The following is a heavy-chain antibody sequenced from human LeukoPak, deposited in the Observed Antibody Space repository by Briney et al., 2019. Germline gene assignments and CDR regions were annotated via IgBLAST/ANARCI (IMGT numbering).Heavy chain of an antibody. CDR3: TTDPAGDILEWLSGSLSNDY. CDR1: GYTFTSYD. V-gene: IGHV1-8*01. D-gene: IGHD3-3*01. CDR2: MNPNSGNT. Sequence: ASVKVSCKASGYTFTSYDINWVRQATGQGLEWMGWMNPNSGNTGYAQKFQGRVTMTRNTSISTAYMELSSLRSEDTAVYYCTTDPAGDILEWLSGSLSNDYWGQGTLVTVSS. J-gene: IGHJ4*02.